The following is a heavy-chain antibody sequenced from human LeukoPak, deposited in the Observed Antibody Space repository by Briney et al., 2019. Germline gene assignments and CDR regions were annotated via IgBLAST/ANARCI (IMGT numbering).Heavy chain of an antibody. CDR2: ISGSSGST. V-gene: IGHV3-23*01. CDR1: GFTFSSYA. CDR3: AKTPKIRGVSNFDY. Sequence: PGGSLRLSCAASGFTFSSYAVSWVRQAPGKGLEWVSGISGSSGSTYYADSVKGRFTISRDNSKNTLYLQMNSLRTEDTAVYYCAKTPKIRGVSNFDYWGQGTLVTVSS. D-gene: IGHD3-10*01. J-gene: IGHJ4*02.